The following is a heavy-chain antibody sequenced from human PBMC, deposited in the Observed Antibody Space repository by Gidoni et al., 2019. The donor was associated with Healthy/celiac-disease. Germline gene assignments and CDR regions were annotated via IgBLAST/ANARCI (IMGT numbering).Heavy chain of an antibody. J-gene: IGHJ4*02. CDR2: IYYSGST. CDR1: GGPISSYY. CDR3: ARGERSSGYYYVNPYFDY. Sequence: QVQLQESGPGLVKPSETLSLTCTVSGGPISSYYWSWIRQPPGKGLEWIGYIYYSGSTNYNPSLKSRVTISVDTSKNQFSLKLSSVTAADTAVYYCARGERSSGYYYVNPYFDYWGQGTLVTVSS. D-gene: IGHD3-22*01. V-gene: IGHV4-59*01.